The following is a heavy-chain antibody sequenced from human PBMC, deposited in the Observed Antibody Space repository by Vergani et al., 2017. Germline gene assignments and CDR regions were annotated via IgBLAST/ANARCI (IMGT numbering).Heavy chain of an antibody. V-gene: IGHV3-33*01. CDR2: IWYDGSNK. CDR1: GFTFSSYG. J-gene: IGHJ4*02. D-gene: IGHD4-17*01. Sequence: QVQLVESGGGVVQPGRSLRLSCAASGFTFSSYGMHWVRQAPGKGLEWVAVIWYDGSNKYYADSVKGRFTISRDNSKNSLYLQMNSLRAEDTAVYYCSVYGDYAGDDYWGQGTLVTVSS. CDR3: SVYGDYAGDDY.